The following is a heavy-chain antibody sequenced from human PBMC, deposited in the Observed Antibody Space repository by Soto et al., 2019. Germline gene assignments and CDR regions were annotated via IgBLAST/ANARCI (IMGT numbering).Heavy chain of an antibody. CDR3: ARVRGSGFFDF. CDR2: IYYSGST. CDR1: GGSISSYY. J-gene: IGHJ4*02. D-gene: IGHD3-10*01. Sequence: PSATLSLTCTVSGGSISSYYWSWIRQPPGKGLEWIGYIYYSGSTNYNPSLKSRVTISVDTSKNQFSLKLSSVTAADTAVYYCARVRGSGFFDFWGQGTLVTVSS. V-gene: IGHV4-59*01.